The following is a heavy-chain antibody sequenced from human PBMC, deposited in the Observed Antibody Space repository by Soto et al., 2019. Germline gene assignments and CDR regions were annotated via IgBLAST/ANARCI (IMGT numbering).Heavy chain of an antibody. Sequence: EVQLVESGGGLIQPGGSLRLSCAASGFTVSSYYMNWVRQAPGKGLEWVSVIYIGGTTYYADSVKGRFTISRDNSKNTLYLQMNSLRAEDTAVYYCARVDGDYKSPPYSYYGMDVWGQGTTVTVSS. CDR3: ARVDGDYKSPPYSYYGMDV. J-gene: IGHJ6*02. CDR2: IYIGGTT. V-gene: IGHV3-53*01. D-gene: IGHD4-17*01. CDR1: GFTVSSYY.